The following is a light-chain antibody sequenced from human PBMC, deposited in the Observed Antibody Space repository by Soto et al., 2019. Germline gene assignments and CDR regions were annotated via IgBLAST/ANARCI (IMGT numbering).Light chain of an antibody. CDR2: KDT. CDR3: QSADSSGTYV. J-gene: IGLJ1*01. V-gene: IGLV3-25*03. CDR1: ALPKQF. Sequence: SYELTQPPSVSVSPGQTARITCSGDALPKQFAYWYQQKPGQAPVLLIYKDTERPSGIPERFSGSRSGTTVTLTISGVQAEDEADYYCQSADSSGTYVFGTGTTLTVL.